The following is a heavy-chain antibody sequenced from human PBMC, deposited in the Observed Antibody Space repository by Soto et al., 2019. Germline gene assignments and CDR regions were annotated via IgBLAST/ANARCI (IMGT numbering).Heavy chain of an antibody. CDR2: IYYSGST. CDR3: ARYDSSGWYYFDS. CDR1: GGSISSYY. Sequence: SETLSLTCTVSGGSISSYYWSWIRQPPGKGLEWIGYIYYSGSTNYNPSLKSRVTISVDTSKNQFSLKLSSVTAADTAVYYCARYDSSGWYYFDSWGQGTLVTVSS. V-gene: IGHV4-59*08. D-gene: IGHD6-19*01. J-gene: IGHJ4*02.